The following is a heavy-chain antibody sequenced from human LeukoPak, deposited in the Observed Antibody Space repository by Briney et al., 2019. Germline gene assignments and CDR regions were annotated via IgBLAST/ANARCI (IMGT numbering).Heavy chain of an antibody. J-gene: IGHJ4*02. Sequence: PGGSLRLSCAASGFTFSSYGMCWVRQAPGKGLECVSAFSGSVGSTYYADSVKGRFTISRDNPKNTLYLQMNSKRAEDTAVYYCAKPGAVAGSYYFDYWGQGTLVTVSS. V-gene: IGHV3-23*01. CDR2: FSGSVGST. CDR1: GFTFSSYG. CDR3: AKPGAVAGSYYFDY. D-gene: IGHD6-19*01.